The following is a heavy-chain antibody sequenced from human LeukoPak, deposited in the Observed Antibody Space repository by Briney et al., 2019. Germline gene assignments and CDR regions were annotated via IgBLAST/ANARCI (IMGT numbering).Heavy chain of an antibody. CDR3: ARVGVGATKTIDY. CDR2: ITYNSDAI. Sequence: GGSLRLSCAASGFTFTHYAMNWVRQAPGKGLEWLSYITYNSDAIYYADSVKGRFTVSRDNAKNSIYVQMNSLRAEDTAVYYCARVGVGATKTIDYWGQGTLVTVSS. CDR1: GFTFTHYA. D-gene: IGHD1-26*01. J-gene: IGHJ4*02. V-gene: IGHV3-48*04.